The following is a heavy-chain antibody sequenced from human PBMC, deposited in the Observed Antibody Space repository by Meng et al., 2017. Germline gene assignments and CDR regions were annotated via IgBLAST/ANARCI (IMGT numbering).Heavy chain of an antibody. J-gene: IGHJ4*02. CDR3: ARFYDSSGNDY. V-gene: IGHV4-4*03. D-gene: IGHD3-22*01. CDR2: IYHSRRT. CDR1: GGSISSSNW. Sequence: LQGAGPGRVKPPGTLSLAWAVSGGSISSSNWGSWGRQPTGKGLEWIWEIYHSRRTNYNPSRKSRVTISVDKSKNQFSMKLSSVPAADTAVYYCARFYDSSGNDYWGQGTLVTVSS.